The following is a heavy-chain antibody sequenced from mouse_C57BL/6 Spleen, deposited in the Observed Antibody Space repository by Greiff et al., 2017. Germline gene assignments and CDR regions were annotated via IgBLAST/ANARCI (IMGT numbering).Heavy chain of an antibody. D-gene: IGHD1-1*01. Sequence: QVQLQQSGAELVKPGASVKISCKASGYAFSSYWMNWVKQRPGKGLEWIGQIYPGDGDTNYNGKFKSKATLTAAKSSSTAYMQRSSLTSEDSAVYFCAKRSGSPYYFDYWGQGTTLTVSS. CDR1: GYAFSSYW. CDR3: AKRSGSPYYFDY. CDR2: IYPGDGDT. V-gene: IGHV1-80*01. J-gene: IGHJ2*01.